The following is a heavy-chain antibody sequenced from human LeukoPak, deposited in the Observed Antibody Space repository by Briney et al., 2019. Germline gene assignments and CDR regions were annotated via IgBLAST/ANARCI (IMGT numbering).Heavy chain of an antibody. V-gene: IGHV3-23*01. CDR1: GFSFSNYG. D-gene: IGHD6-19*01. CDR3: ERGPSDYGWQRGWYRDF. J-gene: IGHJ4*01. CDR2: INTRADET. Sequence: GGSLRLSCAASGFSFSNYGMSWFRQAPGKGLEWVSTINTRADETHYADSVRGRFTIFRDNSKSTLALHMSNLRVEDTAVYYWERGPSDYGWQRGWYRDFWGRGSQVTVSS.